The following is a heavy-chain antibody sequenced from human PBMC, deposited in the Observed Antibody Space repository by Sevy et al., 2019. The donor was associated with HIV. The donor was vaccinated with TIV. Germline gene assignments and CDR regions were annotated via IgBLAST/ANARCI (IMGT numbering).Heavy chain of an antibody. CDR2: IYSGGST. CDR3: ARAQMTTVIVDAAFDI. J-gene: IGHJ3*02. Sequence: GGSLRLSCAASGFTVSSNYMSWVRQAPGKGLEWVSVIYSGGSTYYADSVKGRFTISRDNAKNTQYLQMNSLRAEDTDVYYCARAQMTTVIVDAAFDIWGQGTMVTVSS. CDR1: GFTVSSNY. D-gene: IGHD4-4*01. V-gene: IGHV3-53*01.